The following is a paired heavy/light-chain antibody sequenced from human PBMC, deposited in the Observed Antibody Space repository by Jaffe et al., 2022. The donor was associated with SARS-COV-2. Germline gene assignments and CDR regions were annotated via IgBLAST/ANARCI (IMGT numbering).Light chain of an antibody. J-gene: IGLJ3*02. CDR1: NIGNKN. V-gene: IGLV3-21*04. CDR3: QVWDSFSDHRV. CDR2: YDS. Sequence: SYVLTQPPSVSVAPGKTATIACGGNNIGNKNVHWYQQKPGQAPVLVIYYDSDRPSGIPERISGSNSGNTATLTISRVEAGDEADYYCQVWDSFSDHRVFGGGTKLTVL.
Heavy chain of an antibody. J-gene: IGHJ3*02. CDR2: INSDGSST. CDR3: ARAASGSFSMILVGDDHDAFDI. Sequence: EVQLVESGGGFLQPGGSLRLSCAASGFTFSSYWMHWVRQAPGKGLVWVSRINSDGSSTSYADSVKGRFTISRDNAKNTLFLQMNSLRAEDTAVYFCARAASGSFSMILVGDDHDAFDIWGQGTMVTVSS. V-gene: IGHV3-74*01. D-gene: IGHD3-22*01. CDR1: GFTFSSYW.